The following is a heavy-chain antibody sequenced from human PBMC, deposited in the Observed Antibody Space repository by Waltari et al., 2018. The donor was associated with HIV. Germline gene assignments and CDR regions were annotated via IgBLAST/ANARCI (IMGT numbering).Heavy chain of an antibody. J-gene: IGHJ6*02. CDR1: GFTFSSYG. D-gene: IGHD1-1*01. Sequence: QVQLVESGGGVVTPGRSLRLSCAASGFTFSSYGMHWVRQAPGKGLEGVEVISYDGSNKYYADSVKDRFTIARDNSKNTLYLQMNSLRAEYTAVYYCAKGVNDRSRGMDVWGQGTTVTVPS. V-gene: IGHV3-30*18. CDR3: AKGVNDRSRGMDV. CDR2: ISYDGSNK.